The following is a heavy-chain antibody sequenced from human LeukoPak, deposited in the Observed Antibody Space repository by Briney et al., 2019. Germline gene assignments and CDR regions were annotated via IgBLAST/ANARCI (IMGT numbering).Heavy chain of an antibody. Sequence: GGSVRLSCAASVFTFSSYSMNWVRQAPGKGLEWVSSISSGSKYIYNADSVKGRFTISRDNAKNSLYLQMNSLRAEDTAVYYCARALSYSYGSMDFWGQGTLVIVSS. V-gene: IGHV3-21*01. J-gene: IGHJ4*02. CDR2: ISSGSKYI. D-gene: IGHD5-18*01. CDR1: VFTFSSYS. CDR3: ARALSYSYGSMDF.